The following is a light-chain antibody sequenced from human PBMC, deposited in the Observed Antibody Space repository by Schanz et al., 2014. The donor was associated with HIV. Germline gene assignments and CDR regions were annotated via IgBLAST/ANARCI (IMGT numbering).Light chain of an antibody. Sequence: DIQMTQSPSTLSASVGDRVTITCRASQSISTWLAWYQQKPGKAPKLLIYKASSLQSGVPSRFSGSGFGTEFSLTISGLQPDDFAIYYCQHNNNDQRTFGQGTKVEIK. CDR3: QHNNNDQRT. CDR1: QSISTW. J-gene: IGKJ1*01. CDR2: KAS. V-gene: IGKV1-5*03.